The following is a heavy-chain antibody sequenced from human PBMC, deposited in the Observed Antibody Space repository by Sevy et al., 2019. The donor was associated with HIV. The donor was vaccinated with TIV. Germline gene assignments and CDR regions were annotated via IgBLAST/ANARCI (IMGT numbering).Heavy chain of an antibody. D-gene: IGHD6-13*01. CDR3: ARSIAATGPDY. V-gene: IGHV3-7*01. CDR1: GFTFSSSW. J-gene: IGHJ4*02. CDR2: IKLDGSMN. Sequence: GGSLRLSCAASGFTFSSSWMSWVRQAPGKGLEWVANIKLDGSMNYYVDTVRGRFSISRVNAKNSLSLQMNRLRAEDTAVYYCARSIAATGPDYWGQGTLVTVSS.